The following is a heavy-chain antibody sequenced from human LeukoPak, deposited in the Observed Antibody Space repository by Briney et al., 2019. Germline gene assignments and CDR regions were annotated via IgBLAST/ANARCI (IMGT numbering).Heavy chain of an antibody. J-gene: IGHJ4*02. CDR2: ISHDGTNK. D-gene: IGHD6-13*01. CDR3: AKDSSSWAIVDY. Sequence: GGSLRLSCAASGFIFSSYAMHWVRQAPGKGLEWVAVISHDGTNKYYADSVKGRFTISRDKSKNTLYLQMNSLRAEDTAVYYCAKDSSSWAIVDYWGQGTLVTVSS. CDR1: GFIFSSYA. V-gene: IGHV3-30-3*01.